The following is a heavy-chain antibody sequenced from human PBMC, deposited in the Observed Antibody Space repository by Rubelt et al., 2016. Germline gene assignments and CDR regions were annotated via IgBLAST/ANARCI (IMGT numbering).Heavy chain of an antibody. CDR1: GGSFSGYY. CDR3: ARLNYDILTG. Sequence: QVQLQQWGAGLLKPSETLSLTCAVYGGSFSGYYWSWIRQPPGKGLAWIGEINHSGSTNYNPSLKGRVTISVDTSKNQFALKLSSVTAADTAGYYCARLNYDILTGWGQGTLVTVSS. D-gene: IGHD3-9*01. J-gene: IGHJ4*02. CDR2: INHSGST. V-gene: IGHV4-34*01.